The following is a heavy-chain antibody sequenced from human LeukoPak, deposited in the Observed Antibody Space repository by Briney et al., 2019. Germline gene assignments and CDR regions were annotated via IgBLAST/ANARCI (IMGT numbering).Heavy chain of an antibody. CDR1: GFTFSSYS. Sequence: GGTLRLSCAASGFTFSSYSMNWVRQAPGKGLEWVSSISSSSSYIYYADSVKGRFTISRDNAKNSLYLQMNSLRAEDTAVYYCARVGEYYDFWSGYFTREGYYYGMDVWGQGTTVTVSS. D-gene: IGHD3-3*01. J-gene: IGHJ6*02. CDR3: ARVGEYYDFWSGYFTREGYYYGMDV. CDR2: ISSSSSYI. V-gene: IGHV3-21*01.